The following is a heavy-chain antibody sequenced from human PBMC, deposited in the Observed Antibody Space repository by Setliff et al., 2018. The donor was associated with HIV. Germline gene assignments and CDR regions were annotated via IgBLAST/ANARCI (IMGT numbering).Heavy chain of an antibody. CDR3: ARVVPREVAPGGFDI. V-gene: IGHV4-38-2*01. J-gene: IGHJ3*02. CDR1: GYSISSDYY. CDR2: ITHSGST. D-gene: IGHD5-12*01. Sequence: SETLSLTCAVSGYSISSDYYWAWIRQPPGKGLEWIGEITHSGSTNYNPSLETRVTISVDTSKNQFSLKLTSVTAADTAVYFCARVVPREVAPGGFDIWGQGTMVTVSS.